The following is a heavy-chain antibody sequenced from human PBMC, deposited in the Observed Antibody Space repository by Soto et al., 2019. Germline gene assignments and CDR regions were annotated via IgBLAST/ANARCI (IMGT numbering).Heavy chain of an antibody. CDR2: ISGYSGDT. V-gene: IGHV1-18*01. CDR1: GYTFTRYG. J-gene: IGHJ6*02. CDR3: SRDQTNYGIHV. Sequence: ASVKVSCKASGYTFTRYGISWVRQAPGQGLEWMGWISGYSGDTNYAQKFQDRVTMTRNTSISTAYMELSSLRSQDTAAYSCSRDQTNYGIHVWGQGNMVTVSS.